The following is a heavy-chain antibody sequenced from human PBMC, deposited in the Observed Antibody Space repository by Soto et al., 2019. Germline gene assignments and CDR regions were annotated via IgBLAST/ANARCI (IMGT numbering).Heavy chain of an antibody. CDR3: AQDWMYGDYDALRVGWGYFDY. CDR1: GFTFSSYG. J-gene: IGHJ4*02. D-gene: IGHD4-17*01. Sequence: QVQLVESGGGVVQPGRSLRLSCAASGFTFSSYGMHWVRQAPGKGLEWVAVISYDGSNKYYADSVKGRFTISRDNSKNTLYLQMNSLRAEDTAVYYCAQDWMYGDYDALRVGWGYFDYWGQGTLVTVSS. V-gene: IGHV3-30*18. CDR2: ISYDGSNK.